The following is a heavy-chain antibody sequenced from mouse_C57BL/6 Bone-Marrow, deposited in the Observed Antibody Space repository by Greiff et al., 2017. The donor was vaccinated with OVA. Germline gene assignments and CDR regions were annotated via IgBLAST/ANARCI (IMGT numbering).Heavy chain of an antibody. CDR1: GYTFTSYG. CDR3: ARGHGYWFGY. D-gene: IGHD2-2*01. V-gene: IGHV1-81*01. CDR2: IYPRSGNT. Sequence: VPLQQSGAELARPGASVKLSCKASGYTFTSYGISWVKQRTGQGLEWIGEIYPRSGNTYYNEKFKGTATLTADNSSMTAYMGRRSLTSEDSAVYCGARGHGYWFGYWGQGTRVTVSA. J-gene: IGHJ3*01.